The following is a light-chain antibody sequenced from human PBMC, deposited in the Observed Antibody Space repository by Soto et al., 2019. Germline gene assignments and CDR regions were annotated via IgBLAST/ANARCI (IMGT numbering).Light chain of an antibody. V-gene: IGKV3-20*01. CDR3: QQYGSSLSIT. Sequence: EIVLTQSPGTLSLSPGERATLSCRASQSVSSNYFAWYQQKPGQAPRLLIHGASRRATGIPDSFSGSGSGTDFTLTISRLEPEDFAVYYCQQYGSSLSITFGQGTRLEIK. J-gene: IGKJ5*01. CDR2: GAS. CDR1: QSVSSNY.